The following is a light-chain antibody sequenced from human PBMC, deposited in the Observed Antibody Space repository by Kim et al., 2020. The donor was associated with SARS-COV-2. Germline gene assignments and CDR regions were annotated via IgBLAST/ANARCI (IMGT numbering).Light chain of an antibody. CDR3: QAWDSSTGVL. CDR1: KLGDKY. Sequence: VSPGQTASITCSGDKLGDKYACWYQQKPGQSPVLVIYQDSKRPSGIPERFSGSNSGNTATLTISGTQAMDEADYYCQAWDSSTGVLFGGGTQLTVL. J-gene: IGLJ2*01. CDR2: QDS. V-gene: IGLV3-1*01.